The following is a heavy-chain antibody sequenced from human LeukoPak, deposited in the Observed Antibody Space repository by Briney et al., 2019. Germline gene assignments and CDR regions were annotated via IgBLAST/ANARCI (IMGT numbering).Heavy chain of an antibody. CDR2: ISGRNYI. V-gene: IGHV3-11*05. J-gene: IGHJ4*02. CDR3: ARVRGGNFDF. D-gene: IGHD3-10*01. Sequence: PGGSLRLSCAAAGFTFSDHYMSWIRQAPGKGLEWVSYISGRNYITYEDSVKGRFTISRDNAKNSLFVQMNSLRAEDTAVYCCARVRGGNFDFWGQGTLVTVSS. CDR1: GFTFSDHY.